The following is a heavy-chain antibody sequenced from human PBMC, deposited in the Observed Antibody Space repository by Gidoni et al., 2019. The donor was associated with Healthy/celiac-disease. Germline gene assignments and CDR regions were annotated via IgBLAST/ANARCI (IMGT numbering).Heavy chain of an antibody. V-gene: IGHV4-59*01. CDR2: SYYSGRT. D-gene: IGHD6-13*01. CDR3: ARDLKSIAAAGVDYYYGMDV. Sequence: QVQLQESAPGLVKPSETLSPTCTVSGGSISSYYWSWFRPPPGTGLEWIGYSYYSGRTNYNPSLKSRVTRSVDTSKNQFSLKLSSVTAADTAVYYCARDLKSIAAAGVDYYYGMDVWGQGTTVTVAS. J-gene: IGHJ6*02. CDR1: GGSISSYY.